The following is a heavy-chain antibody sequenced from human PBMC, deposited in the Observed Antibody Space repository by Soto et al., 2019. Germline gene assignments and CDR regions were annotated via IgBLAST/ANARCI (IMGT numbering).Heavy chain of an antibody. D-gene: IGHD1-26*01. V-gene: IGHV1-18*04. Sequence: QVQLVQSGAEVKKPGASVKVSCKTSGYTFTLRYGISWLRQAPGQGLEWMGWISPYNGNTEYAGRFQGRVTMTADTSTTTAYMDLRSLRSDDTAVYYCARGDPATYMRLALDFWGQGTLVTVSS. CDR3: ARGDPATYMRLALDF. J-gene: IGHJ4*02. CDR1: GYTFTLRYG. CDR2: ISPYNGNT.